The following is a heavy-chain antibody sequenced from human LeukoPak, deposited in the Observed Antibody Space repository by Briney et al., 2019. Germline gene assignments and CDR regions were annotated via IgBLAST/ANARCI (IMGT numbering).Heavy chain of an antibody. J-gene: IGHJ4*02. Sequence: GSSVKVSCKPSGGTFGSYAISWVRQAPGQGLEWMGRIIPIFGTANYAQKFQGRVTITTDESTSTAYMELSSLRSEDTAVYYCASRYSSGLETIDYWGQGTLVTVSS. CDR2: IIPIFGTA. CDR1: GGTFGSYA. CDR3: ASRYSSGLETIDY. V-gene: IGHV1-69*05. D-gene: IGHD6-19*01.